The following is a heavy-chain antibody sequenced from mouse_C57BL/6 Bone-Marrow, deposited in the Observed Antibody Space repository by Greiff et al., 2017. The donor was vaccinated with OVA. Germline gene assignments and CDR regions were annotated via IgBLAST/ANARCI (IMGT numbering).Heavy chain of an antibody. CDR2: INPSTGGT. CDR1: GYSFTGYY. CDR3: ARSFYGTLWYFDV. V-gene: IGHV1-42*01. J-gene: IGHJ1*03. D-gene: IGHD2-1*01. Sequence: VQLQQSGPELVKPGASVKISCKASGYSFTGYYMNWVKQSPEQSLEWIGEINPSTGGTTYNQKFKAKATLTVDKSSSTAYMQLKSLTSEDSAVYYCARSFYGTLWYFDVWGTGTTVTVSS.